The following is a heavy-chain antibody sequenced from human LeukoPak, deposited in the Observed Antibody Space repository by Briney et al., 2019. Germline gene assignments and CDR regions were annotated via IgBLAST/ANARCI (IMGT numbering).Heavy chain of an antibody. Sequence: GGSLRLSCAASGFTFSTYWMTWVRQAPGKGLEWVANIEQDGSEKYYVDSVKGRFTISRDNAKNSLYLQMNSLRAEDTAMYYCARDFRFLDDYWGQGTLVTVSS. CDR1: GFTFSTYW. CDR2: IEQDGSEK. D-gene: IGHD3-3*01. J-gene: IGHJ4*02. CDR3: ARDFRFLDDY. V-gene: IGHV3-7*01.